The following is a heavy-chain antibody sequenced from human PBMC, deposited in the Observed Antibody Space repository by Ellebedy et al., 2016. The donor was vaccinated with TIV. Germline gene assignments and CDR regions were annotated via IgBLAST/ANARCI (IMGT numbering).Heavy chain of an antibody. J-gene: IGHJ6*02. CDR2: VFYSGST. Sequence: SETLSLTCTVSTDSANSSNWSWIRQPPGKGLEWIGDVFYSGSTKYNPSLKGRVTISVDTSKNQLSLKLVSVTAADTAVYYCAKFTPGGYYYYGMDVWGQGTTATVSS. CDR3: AKFTPGGYYYYGMDV. CDR1: TDSANSSN. D-gene: IGHD2-15*01. V-gene: IGHV4-59*08.